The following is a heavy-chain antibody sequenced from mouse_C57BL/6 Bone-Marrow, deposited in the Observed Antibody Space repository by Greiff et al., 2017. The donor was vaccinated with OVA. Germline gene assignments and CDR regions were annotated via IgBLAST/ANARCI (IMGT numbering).Heavy chain of an antibody. D-gene: IGHD2-3*01. CDR2: IYPRSGNT. Sequence: LQESGAELARPGASVQLSCKASGYTFTSYGISWVKQRTGQGLEWIGEIYPRSGNTYYNEKFKGKATLTADKSSSTAYMELRSLTSEDSAVYFCARCSITPFAYWGQGTLVTVSA. V-gene: IGHV1-81*01. CDR3: ARCSITPFAY. CDR1: GYTFTSYG. J-gene: IGHJ3*01.